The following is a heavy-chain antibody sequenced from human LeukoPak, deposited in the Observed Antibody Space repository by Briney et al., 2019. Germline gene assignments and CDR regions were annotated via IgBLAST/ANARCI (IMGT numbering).Heavy chain of an antibody. D-gene: IGHD4-17*01. V-gene: IGHV1-2*02. CDR3: ARDFTPTVTTPYFDH. J-gene: IGHJ4*02. CDR1: GYTFTAYY. CDR2: ITPNSGGT. Sequence: EASVKVSCKASGYTFTAYYVHWVRQAPGQGLEWMGWITPNSGGTKYAQKFQGRVTMTRDTSISTAYMELSGLRSDDTAVYFCARDFTPTVTTPYFDHWGQGTLVTVTS.